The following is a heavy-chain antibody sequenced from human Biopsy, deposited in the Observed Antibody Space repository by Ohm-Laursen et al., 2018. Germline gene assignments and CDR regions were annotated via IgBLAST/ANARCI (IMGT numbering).Heavy chain of an antibody. CDR1: VGTFSNYA. D-gene: IGHD7-27*01. CDR3: ARDGTNWGPQSYWFDP. V-gene: IGHV1-69*04. CDR2: IIPLLDIP. J-gene: IGHJ5*02. Sequence: TVNVSCKISVGTFSNYAITWVRQAPGEGVGWMGGIIPLLDIPTYAQRFKGRATITADKSTNTSYMELIRLRFEDTAVYYCARDGTNWGPQSYWFDPWGQGTLVTVSS.